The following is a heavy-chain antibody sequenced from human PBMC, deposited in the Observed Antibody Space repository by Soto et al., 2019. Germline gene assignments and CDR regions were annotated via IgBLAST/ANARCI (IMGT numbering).Heavy chain of an antibody. CDR2: IYYSGST. V-gene: IGHV4-39*01. CDR3: ARRGRAAGTDWWFDP. J-gene: IGHJ5*02. D-gene: IGHD6-13*01. Sequence: QLQLQESGPGLVKPSETLSLTCTVSGGSISSSSFHWGWIRQPPGKGLEWIGSIYYSGSTYYSPSLRSRVTLAVDTTKNQNSLKLSSVAAADTAVYYCARRGRAAGTDWWFDPWGQGTLVRVAS. CDR1: GGSISSSSFH.